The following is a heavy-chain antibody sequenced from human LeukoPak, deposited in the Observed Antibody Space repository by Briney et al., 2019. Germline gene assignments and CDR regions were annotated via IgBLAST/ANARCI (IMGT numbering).Heavy chain of an antibody. D-gene: IGHD4-17*01. CDR3: ARDIDYGDYSAWFDP. CDR1: GVSISGYY. V-gene: IGHV4-4*07. Sequence: SETLSLTCTVSGVSISGYYWSWIRQSPGKGLEWIGRIYTSGSTNYNPSLKSRVTMSVDTSKNQFSLKLSSVTAADTAVYYCARDIDYGDYSAWFDPWGQGTLVTVSS. J-gene: IGHJ5*02. CDR2: IYTSGST.